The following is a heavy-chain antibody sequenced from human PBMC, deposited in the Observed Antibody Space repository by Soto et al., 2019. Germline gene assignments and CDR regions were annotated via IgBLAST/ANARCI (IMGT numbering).Heavy chain of an antibody. Sequence: QVQLQQWGAGLLKPSETLSLTCDVYDGSFSGYYWSWVRQPPGKGLDWIGEINHGGSTNYNPSLKSRVTMPVDTSKNQFSLKLSSVTAADTAVYYCARGAWLELWGQGTLVTVSS. D-gene: IGHD1-7*01. CDR3: ARGAWLEL. CDR1: DGSFSGYY. CDR2: INHGGST. V-gene: IGHV4-34*01. J-gene: IGHJ4*02.